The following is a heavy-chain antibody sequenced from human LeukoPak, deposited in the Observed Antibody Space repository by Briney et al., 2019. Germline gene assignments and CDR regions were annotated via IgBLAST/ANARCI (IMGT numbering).Heavy chain of an antibody. CDR2: IWYDGSNK. V-gene: IGHV3-33*01. CDR3: ARGHSAGTFDY. Sequence: GGSLRLSCAASGFTFSSYGMHWVRQAPGKGLEWVAVIWYDGSNKYYADSVKGRFTISRHNSKNTLCLQMNSLRAEDTAVYYCARGHSAGTFDYWGQGTLVTVSS. D-gene: IGHD6-13*01. CDR1: GFTFSSYG. J-gene: IGHJ4*02.